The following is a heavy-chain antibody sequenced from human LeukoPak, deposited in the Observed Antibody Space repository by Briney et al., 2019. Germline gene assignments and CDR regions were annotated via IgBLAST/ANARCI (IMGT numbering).Heavy chain of an antibody. CDR1: GGSISSYY. CDR3: ARHFVAVAPFFDY. Sequence: PSETLSLTCTVSGGSISSYYWSWIRQPPGKGLEWIGYIYYSGSTYYNPSLKSRVTISVDTSKNQFSLKLSSVTAADTAVYYCARHFVAVAPFFDYWGQGTLVTVSS. J-gene: IGHJ4*02. D-gene: IGHD6-19*01. CDR2: IYYSGST. V-gene: IGHV4-59*04.